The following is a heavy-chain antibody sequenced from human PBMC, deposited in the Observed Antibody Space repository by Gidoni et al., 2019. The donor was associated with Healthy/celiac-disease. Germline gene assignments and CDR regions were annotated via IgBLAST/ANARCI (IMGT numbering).Heavy chain of an antibody. CDR1: GFTVSSNS. J-gene: IGHJ6*02. CDR2: IYSGGRT. V-gene: IGHV3-66*01. CDR3: ARDLSGMDV. Sequence: EVQLVESGGGLVQPGGSLRLSCAASGFTVSSNSISWVRQAPGKGLEWVSVIYSGGRTYYADSVKGRFTISRDNSKNTLYLQMNSLRAEDTAVNYCARDLSGMDVWGQGTTVTVSS.